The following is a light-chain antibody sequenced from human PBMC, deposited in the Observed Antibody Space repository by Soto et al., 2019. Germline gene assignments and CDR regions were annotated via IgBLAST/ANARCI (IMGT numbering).Light chain of an antibody. J-gene: IGLJ2*01. CDR3: SSYASSSTPHVV. CDR2: DVS. V-gene: IGLV2-14*01. Sequence: QSVLTQPASVSGSPGQSITISCTGTSRDVGGYNYVSWYQQDPGKAPKLMIYDVSNRPSGVSNRFSGSKSGNTASLTISGLQAEDESDYYCSSYASSSTPHVVFGGGTKLTVL. CDR1: SRDVGGYNY.